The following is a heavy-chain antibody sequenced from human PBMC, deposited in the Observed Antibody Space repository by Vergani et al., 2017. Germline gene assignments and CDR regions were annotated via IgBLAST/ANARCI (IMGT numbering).Heavy chain of an antibody. J-gene: IGHJ4*02. CDR2: ISWDGGST. Sequence: DVHLAESGGGFFQPGGSLRLSCAASGFTFDDYAMHWVRQAPGKGLEWVSLISWDGGSTYYADSVKGRFTISRDNSKNSLYLQMNSLRAEDTALYYCAKATERWLPGRAFDYWGQGTLVTVSS. CDR3: AKATERWLPGRAFDY. V-gene: IGHV3-43D*03. CDR1: GFTFDDYA. D-gene: IGHD5-24*01.